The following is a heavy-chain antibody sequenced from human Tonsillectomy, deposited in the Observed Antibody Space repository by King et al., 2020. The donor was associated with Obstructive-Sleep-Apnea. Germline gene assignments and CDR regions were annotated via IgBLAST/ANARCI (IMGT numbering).Heavy chain of an antibody. CDR3: APGSTSSWHQNWFDP. J-gene: IGHJ5*02. D-gene: IGHD6-13*01. CDR2: ISGSGGST. V-gene: IGHV3-23*04. Sequence: VQLVESGGGLVQPGGSLRLSCAASGFTFSSYAMSWVRQAPGKGLEWVSAISGSGGSTYYADSVKGRFTISRDNSKNPLYLQMNSLRAEDTAVYYCAPGSTSSWHQNWFDPWGQGTLVTVSS. CDR1: GFTFSSYA.